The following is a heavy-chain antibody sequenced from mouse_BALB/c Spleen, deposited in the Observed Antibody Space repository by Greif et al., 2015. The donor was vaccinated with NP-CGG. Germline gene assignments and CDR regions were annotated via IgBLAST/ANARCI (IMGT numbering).Heavy chain of an antibody. CDR3: ARRDAYYGNAYYAMDY. CDR2: INPYNGGT. V-gene: IGHV1-18*01. J-gene: IGHJ4*01. D-gene: IGHD2-10*01. Sequence: EVQLQQSGPELVKPGASMKISCKASGYSFTGYTMNWVKQSHGKNLEWIGLINPYNGGTSYNQKFKGKATLTVDKSSSTAYMELLSLTSEDSAVYYCARRDAYYGNAYYAMDYWGQGTSVTVSS. CDR1: GYSFTGYT.